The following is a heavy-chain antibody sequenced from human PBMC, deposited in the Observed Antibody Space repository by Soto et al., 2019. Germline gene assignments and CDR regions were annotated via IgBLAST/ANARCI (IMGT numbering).Heavy chain of an antibody. CDR1: GYSFTRYG. J-gene: IGHJ6*02. CDR2: INTYNGNT. CDR3: AMVDVYVTPSPQDV. D-gene: IGHD3-16*01. Sequence: QVQLVQSRAEVKNPGASVKVSCKASGYSFTRYGIPWARQAPGQGLEWMGWINTYNGNTNYAQNLQGRVTLTTDTSTSTAYMELTSLRSNDTAIYYCAMVDVYVTPSPQDVWGQGTTVIVSS. V-gene: IGHV1-18*01.